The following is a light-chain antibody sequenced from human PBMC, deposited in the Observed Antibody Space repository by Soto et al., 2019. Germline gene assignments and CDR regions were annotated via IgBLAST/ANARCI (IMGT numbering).Light chain of an antibody. CDR1: SSDVGGYNY. CDR3: SSYAGSNNLVV. J-gene: IGLJ2*01. V-gene: IGLV2-8*01. CDR2: EVS. Sequence: QSALTQPPSASGSPGQSVTISCTGTSSDVGGYNYVSWYQQHPGKAPKLMIYEVSKRPSGVPDRFSGSKSGNTASLTVSGLPAEDYADYYCSSYAGSNNLVVFGGGTKLTVL.